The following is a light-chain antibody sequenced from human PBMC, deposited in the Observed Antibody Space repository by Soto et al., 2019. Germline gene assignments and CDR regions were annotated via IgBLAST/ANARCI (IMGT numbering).Light chain of an antibody. CDR2: EVS. V-gene: IGLV2-14*01. CDR3: SSYTSSSTLGV. J-gene: IGLJ2*01. Sequence: QSALTQPASVSGSPGQSITISCTGTSSDVGGYNYVSWYQQHPGKAPKLMIYEVSNRPSGVSNRFSGSKSGNTASLTISRLQAEDEADYYCSSYTSSSTLGVFGGGTQLTVL. CDR1: SSDVGGYNY.